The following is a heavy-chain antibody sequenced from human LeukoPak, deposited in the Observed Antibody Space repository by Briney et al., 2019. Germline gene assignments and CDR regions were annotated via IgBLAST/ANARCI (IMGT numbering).Heavy chain of an antibody. CDR3: ARVRKEGLWFGELRY. V-gene: IGHV1-2*02. D-gene: IGHD3-10*01. J-gene: IGHJ4*02. CDR2: INPNSGGT. Sequence: ASVKVSCKASGYTFTGYYMHWVRQAPGQGLEWMGWINPNSGGTNYAQKFQGRVTMTRDTSISTAYMELSRLRSDDTAVYYCARVRKEGLWFGELRYWGQGTLVTVSS. CDR1: GYTFTGYY.